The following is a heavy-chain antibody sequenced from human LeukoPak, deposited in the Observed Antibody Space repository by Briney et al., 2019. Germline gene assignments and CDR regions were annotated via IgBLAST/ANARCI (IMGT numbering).Heavy chain of an antibody. D-gene: IGHD3-9*01. Sequence: GASVKVSCKASGYTFTGYYMHWVRQAPGQGLEWMGWINPNSGGTNYAQKFQGRVTMTRDTSISTAYMELSRLRSDDTAVYYCARDRNDILTGYPYNWFDPWGQGTLVTVSS. J-gene: IGHJ5*02. V-gene: IGHV1-2*02. CDR2: INPNSGGT. CDR3: ARDRNDILTGYPYNWFDP. CDR1: GYTFTGYY.